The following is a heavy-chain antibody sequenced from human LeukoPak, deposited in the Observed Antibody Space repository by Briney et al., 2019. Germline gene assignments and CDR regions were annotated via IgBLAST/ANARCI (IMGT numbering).Heavy chain of an antibody. Sequence: SETLSLTCAVYGGSFSRYSWNWIRQPPGKGLEWIGEINHSGSTNYNPSLKSRVTISVDTSKKQFSLKLSSVTAADTAVYYCARVRYTLMFDPWGQGTLVTVSS. CDR2: INHSGST. CDR3: ARVRYTLMFDP. J-gene: IGHJ5*02. V-gene: IGHV4-34*01. D-gene: IGHD2-2*02. CDR1: GGSFSRYS.